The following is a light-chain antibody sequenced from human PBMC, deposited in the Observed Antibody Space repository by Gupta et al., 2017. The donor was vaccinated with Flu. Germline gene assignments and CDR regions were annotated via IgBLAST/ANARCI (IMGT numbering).Light chain of an antibody. CDR3: SSYTSRYTVL. Sequence: QSALTQPASVSGSPGQSITISCTGTSSDVGGYNYVSWHQQQPGEAPKLMIYEVSNRPSGISNRFSGSKSGNTASLTISGLQAEDEADYYCSSYTSRYTVLFGGGTKLTVL. V-gene: IGLV2-14*01. CDR2: EVS. J-gene: IGLJ2*01. CDR1: SSDVGGYNY.